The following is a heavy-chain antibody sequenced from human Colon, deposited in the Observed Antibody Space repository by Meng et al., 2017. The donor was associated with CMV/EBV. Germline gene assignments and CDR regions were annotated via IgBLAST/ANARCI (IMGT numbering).Heavy chain of an antibody. CDR3: TTDRVGAMFYTNPFDY. Sequence: GESLKISCVASGFTFSRHWMHWVRQVPGKGPEWVSHINGDGTTTSHADSVKGRFTISRDNAKNTLFLQMNSLGADDTGVYFGTTDRVGAMFYTNPFDYWGQGTLVTVSS. CDR2: INGDGTTT. CDR1: GFTFSRHW. J-gene: IGHJ4*02. D-gene: IGHD1-26*01. V-gene: IGHV3-74*01.